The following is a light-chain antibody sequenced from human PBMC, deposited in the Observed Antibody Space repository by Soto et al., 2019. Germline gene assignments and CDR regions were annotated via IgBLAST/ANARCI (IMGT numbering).Light chain of an antibody. CDR3: QQRTNWIFT. CDR1: QSVRSS. V-gene: IGKV3-11*01. J-gene: IGKJ3*01. CDR2: DAS. Sequence: EIVLTQSPATLSLPPGERATLSCRASQSVRSSLTWYQQKPGQAPRLLIYDASNRATGIPARFSGSGSGTDFTLTISSLEPEDVAVYYCQQRTNWIFTFGPGTKVDIK.